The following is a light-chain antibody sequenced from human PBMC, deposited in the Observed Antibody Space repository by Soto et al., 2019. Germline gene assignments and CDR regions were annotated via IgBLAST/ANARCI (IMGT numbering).Light chain of an antibody. CDR3: AAWDDSLSGVV. V-gene: IGLV1-47*01. CDR2: RNN. Sequence: QSVLTQPPSASGTPGQRVTISCSGSSSNIGSNYVYWYQQLPGTAPKLLIDRNNQRPSGVPDRSSGSKSGTSASLAISGLRSEDEADYYCAAWDDSLSGVVFGGGTKRTVL. CDR1: SSNIGSNY. J-gene: IGLJ2*01.